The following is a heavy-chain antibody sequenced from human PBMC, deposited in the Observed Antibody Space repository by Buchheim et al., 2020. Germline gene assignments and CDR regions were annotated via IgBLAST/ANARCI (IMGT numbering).Heavy chain of an antibody. D-gene: IGHD1-26*01. CDR2: ISYDGSNK. V-gene: IGHV3-30*18. Sequence: QVQLVESGGGVVQPGRSLRLSCAASGFTFSSYGMHWVRQAPGKGLEWVAVISYDGSNKYYADSVKDRFTISRDNSKNTLYLQMNSLRGEDTAVDYCAKDLIVGATTGDAFDIWGQGT. J-gene: IGHJ3*02. CDR3: AKDLIVGATTGDAFDI. CDR1: GFTFSSYG.